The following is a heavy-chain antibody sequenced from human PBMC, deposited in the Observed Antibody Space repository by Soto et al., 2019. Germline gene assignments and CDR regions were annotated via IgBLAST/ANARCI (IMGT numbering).Heavy chain of an antibody. J-gene: IGHJ4*02. CDR1: GVSISSGHW. D-gene: IGHD3-10*01. V-gene: IGHV4-4*02. CDR3: ARLVYDTRLNYMYFDL. CDR2: IFHDGTA. Sequence: SETLSLTCAVSGVSISSGHWWTWVRPSPQRGLEYIGEIFHDGTANYYPSFERRVAISVDTSKNQFSLKLTSVTAADTAIYFCARLVYDTRLNYMYFDLWGQGTLVTVSS.